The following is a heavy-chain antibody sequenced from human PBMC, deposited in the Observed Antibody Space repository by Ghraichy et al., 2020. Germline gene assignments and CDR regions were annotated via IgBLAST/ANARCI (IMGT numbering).Heavy chain of an antibody. CDR3: AKDTIGYNQPHDF. D-gene: IGHD5-24*01. CDR2: ISGGGANS. V-gene: IGHV3-23*01. Sequence: GGSLRLSCAASGFTFNNCGMNWVRQAPGKGLEWVATISGGGANSYYADSVEGRFAISRDNSMNMLFLQMYSLRAEDTAVYFCAKDTIGYNQPHDFCGQGTLLTV. CDR1: GFTFNNCG. J-gene: IGHJ4*02.